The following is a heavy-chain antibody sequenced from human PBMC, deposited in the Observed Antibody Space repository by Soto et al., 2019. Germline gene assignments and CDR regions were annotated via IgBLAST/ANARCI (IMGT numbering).Heavy chain of an antibody. CDR1: GGSFSGYY. CDR3: ARVLIYGSGSYYNPHYYYYGMDV. Sequence: PSETVSLTCAVYGGSFSGYYWSWIRQPPGKGLEWIGEINHSGSTNYNPSLKSRVTISVDTSKNQFSLKLSSVTAADTAVYYCARVLIYGSGSYYNPHYYYYGMDVWGQGTKVTVSS. D-gene: IGHD3-10*01. CDR2: INHSGST. V-gene: IGHV4-34*01. J-gene: IGHJ6*02.